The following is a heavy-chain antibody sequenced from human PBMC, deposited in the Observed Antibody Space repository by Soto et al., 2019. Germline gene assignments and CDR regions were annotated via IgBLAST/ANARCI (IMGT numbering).Heavy chain of an antibody. Sequence: VASVKVSCKASGYTFSDYYIHWVRQAPGQGLEWMGWINPNTHTDVINYAESFQGRVTMTSDTSVTTAYMELSGLKSDDTAVYYCARGPRKQLWVGYFDYWGQGTLVTVSS. D-gene: IGHD5-18*01. CDR2: INPNTHTDVI. V-gene: IGHV1-2*02. CDR1: GYTFSDYY. J-gene: IGHJ4*02. CDR3: ARGPRKQLWVGYFDY.